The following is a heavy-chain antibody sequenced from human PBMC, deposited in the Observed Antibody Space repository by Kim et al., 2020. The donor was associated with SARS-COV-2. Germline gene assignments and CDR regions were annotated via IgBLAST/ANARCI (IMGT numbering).Heavy chain of an antibody. V-gene: IGHV3-23*01. Sequence: GGSLRLSCAASGFTFSSYAMSWVRQAPGKGLEWVSAISGSGGTTYYADSVKGRFTISRDNSKNTLYLQMNSLTAEDTAVYSCAKDWRTSGSWSPTAFDYWGQGTLVTVSS. J-gene: IGHJ4*02. CDR3: AKDWRTSGSWSPTAFDY. CDR1: GFTFSSYA. D-gene: IGHD3-10*01. CDR2: ISGSGGTT.